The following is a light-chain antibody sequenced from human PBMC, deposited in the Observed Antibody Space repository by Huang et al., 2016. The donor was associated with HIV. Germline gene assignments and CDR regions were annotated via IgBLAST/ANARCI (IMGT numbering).Light chain of an antibody. V-gene: IGKV2-30*02. Sequence: SLPVTLGQPASISCRSSQSLLHSDGNTYLIWLQQRPGHSPRRLIYKVSNRDSGVPDRFSGSGSGSDFTLRISRVEPEDVGVYYCMQGTHWPLTFGGGTKVEIK. J-gene: IGKJ4*01. CDR1: QSLLHSDGNTY. CDR2: KVS. CDR3: MQGTHWPLT.